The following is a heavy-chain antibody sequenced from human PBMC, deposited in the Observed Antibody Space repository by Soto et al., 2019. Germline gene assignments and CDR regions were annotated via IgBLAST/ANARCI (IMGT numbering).Heavy chain of an antibody. J-gene: IGHJ6*02. CDR3: ARAPTYSYGMDV. CDR2: ISSSGSTI. CDR1: GFTFSSYE. D-gene: IGHD5-18*01. Sequence: GGSLRLSCAASGFTFSSYEMNWVCQAPGKGLEWVSYISSSGSTIYYADSVKGRFTISRDNAKNSLYLQMNSLRAEDTAVYYCARAPTYSYGMDVWGQGTTVTVSS. V-gene: IGHV3-48*03.